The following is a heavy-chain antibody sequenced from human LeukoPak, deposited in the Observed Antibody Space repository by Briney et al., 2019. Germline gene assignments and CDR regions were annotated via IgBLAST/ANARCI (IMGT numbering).Heavy chain of an antibody. CDR1: GYTFTGYA. D-gene: IGHD3-10*01. CDR3: ARRSVIYGSGSWFGY. J-gene: IGHJ4*02. CDR2: INTNTGNP. Sequence: GASVKVSCKASGYTFTGYAMNWVRQAPGQGLEWMGWINTNTGNPTYAQGFTGRFVFSLDTSVSTAYLQISSLKAEDTAVYYCARRSVIYGSGSWFGYWGQGTLVTVSS. V-gene: IGHV7-4-1*02.